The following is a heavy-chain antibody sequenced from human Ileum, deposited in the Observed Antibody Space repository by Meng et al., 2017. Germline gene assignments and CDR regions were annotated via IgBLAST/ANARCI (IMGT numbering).Heavy chain of an antibody. J-gene: IGHJ4*02. CDR1: GFNLRNNW. Sequence: GGSLRLSCAASGFNLRNNWMSWVRQAPGKGLEWVANIKQDGSEKSYVDSVKGRFTISRDNAKNSLYLQINSLRVEDTAVYYCAKDGRRNSDSGDYTSYYFDDWGQGTLVTVSS. V-gene: IGHV3-7*01. CDR2: IKQDGSEK. CDR3: AKDGRRNSDSGDYTSYYFDD. D-gene: IGHD3-3*01.